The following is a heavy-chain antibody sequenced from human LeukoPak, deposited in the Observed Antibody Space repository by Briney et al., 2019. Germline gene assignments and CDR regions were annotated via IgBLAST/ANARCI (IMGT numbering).Heavy chain of an antibody. D-gene: IGHD3-9*01. CDR2: MNPNSGNT. J-gene: IGHJ6*02. CDR1: GYTFTSYD. Sequence: ASVKVSCKASGYTFTSYDINWVRQATGQGLEWMGWMNPNSGNTGYAQKFQGRVTVTRNTSISTAYMELSSLRSEDTAVYYCARKAILTGYYYYYYGKDVWGQGTTVTVSS. V-gene: IGHV1-8*01. CDR3: ARKAILTGYYYYYYGKDV.